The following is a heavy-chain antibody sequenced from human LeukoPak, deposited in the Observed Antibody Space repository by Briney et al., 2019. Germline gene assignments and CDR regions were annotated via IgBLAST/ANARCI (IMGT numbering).Heavy chain of an antibody. Sequence: GGSLRLSCAASGFTFSSYGMRWVRQAPGKGLEWVAVIWYDGSNKYYADSVKGRFTISRDNSKNTLYLQMNSLRAEDTAVYYCARDIAARWYYFDYWGQGTLVTVSS. CDR2: IWYDGSNK. J-gene: IGHJ4*02. CDR1: GFTFSSYG. D-gene: IGHD6-13*01. V-gene: IGHV3-33*01. CDR3: ARDIAARWYYFDY.